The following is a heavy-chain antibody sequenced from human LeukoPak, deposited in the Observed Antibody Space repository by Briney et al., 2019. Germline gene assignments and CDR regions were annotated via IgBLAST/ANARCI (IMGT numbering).Heavy chain of an antibody. CDR1: GLNLERFS. Sequence: GGSLTLSSALSGLNLERFSMDCVRQAPGKGLEWVSYISTSGSTVYYADSVKGRFTISRDNAKNSLYLQMNSLTDQATAVFYCPSYPPFLTNWGQGTLVTVSS. D-gene: IGHD3-9*01. V-gene: IGHV3-48*02. CDR3: PSYPPFLTN. J-gene: IGHJ4*02. CDR2: ISTSGSTV.